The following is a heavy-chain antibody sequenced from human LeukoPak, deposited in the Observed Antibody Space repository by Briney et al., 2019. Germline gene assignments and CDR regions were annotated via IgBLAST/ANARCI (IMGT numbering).Heavy chain of an antibody. CDR3: ARVASSSFELDY. CDR1: GGSISSYY. CDR2: IYYSGST. J-gene: IGHJ4*02. V-gene: IGHV4-59*01. D-gene: IGHD6-19*01. Sequence: SETLSLACTVSGGSISSYYWSWIRQPPGKGLEWIGYIYYSGSTNYNPSLKSRVTISVDTSKNQFSLKLSSVTAADTAVYYCARVASSSFELDYWGQGTLVTVSS.